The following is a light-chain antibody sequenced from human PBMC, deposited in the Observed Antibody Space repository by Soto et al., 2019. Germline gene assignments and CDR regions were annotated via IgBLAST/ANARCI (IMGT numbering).Light chain of an antibody. CDR3: QQYYSYPRT. V-gene: IGKV1-8*01. J-gene: IGKJ1*01. CDR2: AAS. CDR1: QGIGSY. Sequence: IRMPQAPASLYASTLDRVRMSCRASQGIGSYLAWYQQKPGKAPKLLIYAASTLQSGVPSRFSGSGSGTDFTLTISCLQSEDFATYYCQQYYSYPRTFGQGTKVDIK.